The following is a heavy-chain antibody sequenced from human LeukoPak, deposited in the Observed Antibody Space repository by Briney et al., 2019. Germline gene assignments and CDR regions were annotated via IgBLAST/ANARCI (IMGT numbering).Heavy chain of an antibody. CDR1: GFTFSSYS. CDR2: ISGTSSYI. V-gene: IGHV3-21*01. Sequence: GGSLRLSCAASGFTFSSYSMNWVRQAPGKGLEWVSSISGTSSYIYYADSLKGRFTISRDNAKNSLYLQMSSLRAEDTAVYYCAREGYGDYHFDYWGQGSLVTVSS. D-gene: IGHD4-17*01. CDR3: AREGYGDYHFDY. J-gene: IGHJ4*02.